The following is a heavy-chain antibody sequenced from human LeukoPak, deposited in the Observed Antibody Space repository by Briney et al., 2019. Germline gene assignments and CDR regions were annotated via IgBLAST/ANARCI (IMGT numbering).Heavy chain of an antibody. CDR2: ISSSGSTI. CDR3: AYIAVAANGDAFDI. D-gene: IGHD6-19*01. Sequence: GGSLRLSCAASGFTFSDYYMSWIRQAPGKGLEWVSYISSSGSTIYYADSVKGRFTISRDNSKNTLYLQMNSLRAEDTAVYYCAYIAVAANGDAFDIWGQGTMVTVSS. J-gene: IGHJ3*02. V-gene: IGHV3-11*01. CDR1: GFTFSDYY.